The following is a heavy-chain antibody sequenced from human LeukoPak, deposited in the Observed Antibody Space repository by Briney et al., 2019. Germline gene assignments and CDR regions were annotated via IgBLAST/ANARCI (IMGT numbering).Heavy chain of an antibody. Sequence: GGSLRLSCAASGFTFSTYNMNWVRQAPGKGLEWVSYISDSSSSIYYADSVKGRFTVSRDNAKNSLYLQMNSLRAEDTAVYYCAKEVRPNDYWGQGTLVTVSS. V-gene: IGHV3-48*01. CDR2: ISDSSSSI. D-gene: IGHD1-1*01. J-gene: IGHJ4*02. CDR1: GFTFSTYN. CDR3: AKEVRPNDY.